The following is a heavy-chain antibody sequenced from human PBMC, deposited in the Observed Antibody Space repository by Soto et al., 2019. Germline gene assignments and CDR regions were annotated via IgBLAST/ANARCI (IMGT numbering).Heavy chain of an antibody. J-gene: IGHJ6*04. Sequence: SVKVSCKASRGTFSSYTISWVRQAPGQGLEWMGRIIPILGIANYAQKLQGRVTITADKSTSRAYMELSSLRSEDTAVYYCGRDSYYYDISGYQGYYYYGTDVCGTATTVTVST. V-gene: IGHV1-69*04. D-gene: IGHD3-22*01. CDR1: RGTFSSYT. CDR2: IIPILGIA. CDR3: GRDSYYYDISGYQGYYYYGTDV.